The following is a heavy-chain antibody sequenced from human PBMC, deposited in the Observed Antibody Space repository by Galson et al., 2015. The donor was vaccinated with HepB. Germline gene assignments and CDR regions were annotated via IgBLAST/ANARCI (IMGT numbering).Heavy chain of an antibody. CDR2: IYPGDSDT. CDR3: ARHLSYYDILTGYYPYYYYYGMDV. CDR1: GYSFTSYW. Sequence: QSGAEVKKPGESLKISCKGSGYSFTSYWIGWVRQMPGKGLEWMGIIYPGDSDTRYSPSFQGQVTISADKSISTAYLQWSSLKASDTAMYYCARHLSYYDILTGYYPYYYYYGMDVWGQGTTVTVSS. D-gene: IGHD3-9*01. V-gene: IGHV5-51*01. J-gene: IGHJ6*02.